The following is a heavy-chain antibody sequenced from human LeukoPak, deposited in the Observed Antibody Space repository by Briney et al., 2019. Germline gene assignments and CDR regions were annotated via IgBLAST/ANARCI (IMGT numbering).Heavy chain of an antibody. V-gene: IGHV3-11*01. Sequence: GGSLRLSCAASGFTVSSNYMSWVRQAPGKGLEWVSYISSSGSTIYYADSVKGRFTISRDNAKNSPYLQMNSLRAEDTAVYYCASLGYCSGGSYSRGFEDWYFDLWGRGTLVTVSS. CDR1: GFTVSSNY. CDR3: ASLGYCSGGSYSRGFEDWYFDL. CDR2: ISSSGSTI. D-gene: IGHD2-15*01. J-gene: IGHJ2*01.